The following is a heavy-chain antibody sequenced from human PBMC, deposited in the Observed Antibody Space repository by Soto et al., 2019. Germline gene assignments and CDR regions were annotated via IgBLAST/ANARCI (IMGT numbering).Heavy chain of an antibody. CDR2: INPNSGGT. CDR3: ARDFSWIQPRYPYFYFGMDV. Sequence: ASVKVSCKASGYSLSGYYLHWVRQAPGQGPEWMGWINPNSGGTNYARKFQGWVTMTRDTSISTAYMEVTRLKFDDTAVYYCARDFSWIQPRYPYFYFGMDVWGQGTTVTVSS. J-gene: IGHJ6*02. V-gene: IGHV1-2*04. D-gene: IGHD5-18*01. CDR1: GYSLSGYY.